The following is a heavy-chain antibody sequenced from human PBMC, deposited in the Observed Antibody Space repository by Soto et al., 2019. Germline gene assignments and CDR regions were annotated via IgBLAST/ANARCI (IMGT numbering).Heavy chain of an antibody. J-gene: IGHJ6*03. Sequence: SETLSLTCTVSGGSISSSSYYWGWIRQPPGKGLEWIGSIYYSGSTYYNPSLKSRVTISVDTSKNQFSLKLTSVTAADTAVYYCARLKMGDDDFDLVYYYYMDVWGNGTTVTVSS. CDR3: ARLKMGDDDFDLVYYYYMDV. D-gene: IGHD4-17*01. CDR1: GGSISSSSYY. V-gene: IGHV4-39*01. CDR2: IYYSGST.